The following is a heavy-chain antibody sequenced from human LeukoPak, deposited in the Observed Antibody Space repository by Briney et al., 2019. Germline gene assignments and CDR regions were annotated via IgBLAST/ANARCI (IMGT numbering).Heavy chain of an antibody. CDR2: IIPIFGTA. Sequence: SVKVSCKASGGTFSSYAMSWVRQAPGQGLEWMGGIIPIFGTANYAQKFQGRFTITADESTSTAYMELSSLRSEDTAVYYCARNIVVAPHNWFVPWGQGTLVTVSS. CDR1: GGTFSSYA. CDR3: ARNIVVAPHNWFVP. D-gene: IGHD2-15*01. J-gene: IGHJ5*02. V-gene: IGHV1-69*01.